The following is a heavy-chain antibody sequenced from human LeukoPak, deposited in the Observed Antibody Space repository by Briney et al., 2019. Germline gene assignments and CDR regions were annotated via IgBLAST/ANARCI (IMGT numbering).Heavy chain of an antibody. CDR1: GGSFSGHY. CDR3: ARGRAYSNYVRGYYYYYGMDV. Sequence: SETLSLTCAVCGGSFSGHYWSWIRQPPGKGLEWIGEINHSGSTNYNPSLKSRVTISVDTSKNQFSLKLSSVTAADTAVYYCARGRAYSNYVRGYYYYYGMDVWGQGTTVTVSS. J-gene: IGHJ6*02. V-gene: IGHV4-34*01. D-gene: IGHD4-11*01. CDR2: INHSGST.